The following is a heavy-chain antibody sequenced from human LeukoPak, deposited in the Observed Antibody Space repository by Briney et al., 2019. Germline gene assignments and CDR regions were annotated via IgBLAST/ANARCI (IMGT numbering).Heavy chain of an antibody. CDR2: IYYSGST. CDR3: ARGAGATVFDY. CDR1: GGSISSYY. V-gene: IGHV4-59*01. J-gene: IGHJ4*02. D-gene: IGHD6-19*01. Sequence: NPSETLSLTCTVSGGSISSYYWSWIRQPPGKGLEWIGYIYYSGSTNYNPSLKSRVTISVDTSKNQFSLKLSSVTAADTAVYYCARGAGATVFDYWGQGTLVTVSS.